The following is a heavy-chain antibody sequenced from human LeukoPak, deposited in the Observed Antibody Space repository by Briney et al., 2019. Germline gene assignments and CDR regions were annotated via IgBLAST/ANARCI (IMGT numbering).Heavy chain of an antibody. CDR2: ISSSSSTI. CDR3: AREGPNGGSYSFDY. V-gene: IGHV3-48*01. J-gene: IGHJ4*02. Sequence: GGSLRLSCAASGFTFSSYSMNWVRQAPGKGLEWVSYISSSSSTIYYADSVKGRFTISRDNSKNTLYLQMNSLRAEDTAVYYCAREGPNGGSYSFDYWGQGTLVTVSS. CDR1: GFTFSSYS. D-gene: IGHD1-26*01.